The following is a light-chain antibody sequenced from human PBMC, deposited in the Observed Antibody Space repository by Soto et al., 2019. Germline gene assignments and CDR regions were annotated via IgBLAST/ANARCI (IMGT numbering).Light chain of an antibody. J-gene: IGLJ2*01. CDR3: QSYDSSLSGVV. CDR2: GNS. Sequence: QSVLTQPPSVSRAPGQRVTISCTGSSSNIGAGYDVHWYQQLPGTPPKLLIYGNSNRPSGVPDRFSGSKSGTSASLAITGLQAEDEADYYCQSYDSSLSGVVFGGGTKLTVL. V-gene: IGLV1-40*01. CDR1: SSNIGAGYD.